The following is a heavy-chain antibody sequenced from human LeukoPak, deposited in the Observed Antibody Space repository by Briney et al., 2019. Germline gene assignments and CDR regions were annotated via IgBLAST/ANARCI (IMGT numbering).Heavy chain of an antibody. CDR1: GFTFSSYG. J-gene: IGHJ4*02. V-gene: IGHV3-30*18. CDR2: ISYDGSNK. CDR3: AKGSRAKHYYDSSGYCDY. D-gene: IGHD3-22*01. Sequence: PGGSLRLSCAASGFTFSSYGMHWVRQAPGKGLEWVAVISYDGSNKYYADSVKGRFTISRDNSKNTLYLQMNSLRAEDTAVYYCAKGSRAKHYYDSSGYCDYWGRGTLVTVSS.